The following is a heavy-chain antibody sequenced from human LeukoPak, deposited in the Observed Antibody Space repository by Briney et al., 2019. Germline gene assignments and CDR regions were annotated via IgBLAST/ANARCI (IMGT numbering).Heavy chain of an antibody. D-gene: IGHD2-2*01. CDR1: GYTFSSYA. Sequence: GASVKVSCKASGYTFSSYAISWVRQAPGQGLEWMGGIIPIFGTANYAQKFQGRVTITADESTSTAYMELSSLRSEDTAVYYCAREKFLELCSSTSCPYYFDYWGQGTLVTVSS. V-gene: IGHV1-69*13. CDR3: AREKFLELCSSTSCPYYFDY. J-gene: IGHJ4*02. CDR2: IIPIFGTA.